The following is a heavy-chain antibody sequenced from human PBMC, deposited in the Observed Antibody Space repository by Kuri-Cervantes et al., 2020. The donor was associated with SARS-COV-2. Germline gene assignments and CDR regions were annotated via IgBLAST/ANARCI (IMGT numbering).Heavy chain of an antibody. CDR2: ISGSGGST. V-gene: IGHV3-23*01. D-gene: IGHD2-2*01. CDR1: GFTFSSYA. Sequence: GGSLRLSCAASGFTFSSYAMSWVRQAPGKGLEWVSAISGSGGSTYYADSVKGRFTISRDNSKNTLYLQMNSLRVEDTAVYYCAKEGRVPAARYYYYGMDVWGQGTTVTVSS. CDR3: AKEGRVPAARYYYYGMDV. J-gene: IGHJ6*02.